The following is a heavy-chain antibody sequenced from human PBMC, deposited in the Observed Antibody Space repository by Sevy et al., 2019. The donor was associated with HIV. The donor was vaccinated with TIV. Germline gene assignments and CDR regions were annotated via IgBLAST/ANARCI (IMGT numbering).Heavy chain of an antibody. V-gene: IGHV3-66*01. Sequence: GGSLRLSCAASGFTVSSNYMSWVRQAPGKGLEWVSVIYSGGSTYYSDSGKGRLTISRDNSKNTLYIQMNSLRAADTDVYYCARELNSSGYYIYRDAFDIWGQGTMVTVSS. CDR1: GFTVSSNY. CDR2: IYSGGST. J-gene: IGHJ3*02. CDR3: ARELNSSGYYIYRDAFDI. D-gene: IGHD3-22*01.